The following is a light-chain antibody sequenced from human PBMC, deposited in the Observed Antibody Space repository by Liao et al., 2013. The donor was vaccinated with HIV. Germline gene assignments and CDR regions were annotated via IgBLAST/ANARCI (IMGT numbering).Light chain of an antibody. CDR1: NIGSKT. V-gene: IGLV3-21*04. CDR2: SDT. CDR3: QVWDGSTDHQV. J-gene: IGLJ3*02. Sequence: SYELTQPPSVSVAPGETARITCGGNNIGSKTVHWYQQKPAQAPVLVIFSDTDRPSEIPERFSGSNSGNTATLTITRVEARDEADFYCQVWDGSTDHQVFGGGTRLTVL.